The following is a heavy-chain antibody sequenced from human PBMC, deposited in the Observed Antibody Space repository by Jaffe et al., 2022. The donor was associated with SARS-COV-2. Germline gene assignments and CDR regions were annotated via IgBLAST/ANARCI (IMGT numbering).Heavy chain of an antibody. J-gene: IGHJ4*02. CDR3: AKDIFDTVSWQFDY. D-gene: IGHD3-3*01. CDR1: GFTFSTYA. CDR2: VSSGGGST. V-gene: IGHV3-23*01. Sequence: EVQLLESGGSLVQPGGSLRLSCAASGFTFSTYAMSWVRQAPGKGLEWVSAVSSGGGSTYYADSVKGRFTISTDNSKNTLYLQMNSLRAEDTAVYYCAKDIFDTVSWQFDYWGQGTLVTVSS.